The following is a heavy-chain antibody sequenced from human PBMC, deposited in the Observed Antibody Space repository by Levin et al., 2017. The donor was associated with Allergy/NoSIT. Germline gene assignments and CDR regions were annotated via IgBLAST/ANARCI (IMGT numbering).Heavy chain of an antibody. Sequence: SQTLSLTCTVSGGSISSSYWSWIRQPPGKGLEWIGYIYYNGSPNYNPSLKSRVTISVDTSKNQFSLKLSSVTAADTAVYYCARLYYYGSGSDFDYWGQGTLVTVSS. V-gene: IGHV4-59*01. D-gene: IGHD3-10*01. J-gene: IGHJ4*02. CDR3: ARLYYYGSGSDFDY. CDR1: GGSISSSY. CDR2: IYYNGSP.